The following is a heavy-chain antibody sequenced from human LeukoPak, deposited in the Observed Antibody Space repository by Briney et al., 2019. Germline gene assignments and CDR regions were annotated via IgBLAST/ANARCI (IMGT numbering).Heavy chain of an antibody. CDR3: ARLGNGMFDP. V-gene: IGHV5-51*01. CDR1: GDGFDNYW. D-gene: IGHD2-8*01. J-gene: IGHJ5*02. Sequence: GESLKISCRVSGDGFDNYWIGWVRHMSGEGLEWMGIIYPGDSDTRYSPSFQGQVTISADKSISTAYLQWSSLKASDTAMYYCARLGNGMFDPWGQGTLVTVSS. CDR2: IYPGDSDT.